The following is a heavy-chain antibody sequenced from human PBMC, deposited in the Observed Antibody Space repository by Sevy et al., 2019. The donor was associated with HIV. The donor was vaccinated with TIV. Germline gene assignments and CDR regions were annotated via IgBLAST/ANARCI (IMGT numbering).Heavy chain of an antibody. J-gene: IGHJ3*02. V-gene: IGHV1-18*04. Sequence: ASVKVSCKASGYTFTSYGISWVRQAPGQGLEWMGWISANNGNTNYAQKLQGRVTMTTDTSTSTANMKLRSLRSDDTAGDYCAGTKAVGGIAVAGIGAFDIWGQGTMVTVSS. CDR1: GYTFTSYG. CDR2: ISANNGNT. CDR3: AGTKAVGGIAVAGIGAFDI. D-gene: IGHD6-19*01.